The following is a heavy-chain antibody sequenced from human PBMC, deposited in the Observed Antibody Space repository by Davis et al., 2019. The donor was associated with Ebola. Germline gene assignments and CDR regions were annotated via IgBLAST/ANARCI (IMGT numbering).Heavy chain of an antibody. J-gene: IGHJ4*02. D-gene: IGHD5-18*01. Sequence: MPSETLSLTCAVYGGSFSGYYWSWIRQPPGKGLEWIGEINHSGSTNYNPSLKSRVTISVDTSKNQFSLKLSSVTAADTAVYYCARDRGYSYGCDYWGQGTLVTVSS. CDR2: INHSGST. V-gene: IGHV4-34*01. CDR3: ARDRGYSYGCDY. CDR1: GGSFSGYY.